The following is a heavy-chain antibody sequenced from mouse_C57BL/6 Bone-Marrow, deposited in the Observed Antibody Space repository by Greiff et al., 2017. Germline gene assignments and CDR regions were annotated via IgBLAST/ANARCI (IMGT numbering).Heavy chain of an antibody. CDR1: GYTFTSYG. J-gene: IGHJ3*01. Sequence: QVQLQQSGAELARPGASVKLSCKASGYTFTSYGISWVQQRPGQGLEWIGEIYPRSGNTYYNEKFKGKATLTADKSSSTAYMELRSLTSEDSAVYFCNGNYRFAYWGQGTLVTVSA. CDR2: IYPRSGNT. CDR3: NGNYRFAY. D-gene: IGHD2-1*01. V-gene: IGHV1-81*01.